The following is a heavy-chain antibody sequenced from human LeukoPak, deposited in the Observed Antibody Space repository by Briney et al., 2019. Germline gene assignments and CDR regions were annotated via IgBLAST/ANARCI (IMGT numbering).Heavy chain of an antibody. CDR2: IYHSGST. CDR3: ARKARHTYYDFWSGFAFDP. V-gene: IGHV4-38-2*02. D-gene: IGHD3-3*01. CDR1: GYSISSGYY. J-gene: IGHJ5*02. Sequence: PSETLSLTCTVSGYSISSGYYWGWIRQPPGKGLEWIGNIYHSGSTYYNPSLKSRITISVDTSKNQFSLKLSSVTAADTAVYYCARKARHTYYDFWSGFAFDPWGQGTLVTVSS.